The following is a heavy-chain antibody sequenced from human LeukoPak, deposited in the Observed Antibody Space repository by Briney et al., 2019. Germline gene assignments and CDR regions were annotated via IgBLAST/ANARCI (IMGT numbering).Heavy chain of an antibody. CDR1: GYTLTDYY. Sequence: GASVKVSCKASGYTLTDYYLHWVRQAPGHGLKWMGWINPNSGATHYAQSFQARVTMTRDTSIGSGYMELTGLESADTAVYYCARGRRILGGPENAGDFFDFWGKGSLVTVSS. CDR2: INPNSGAT. CDR3: ARGRRILGGPENAGDFFDF. V-gene: IGHV1-2*02. D-gene: IGHD3-16*01. J-gene: IGHJ4*01.